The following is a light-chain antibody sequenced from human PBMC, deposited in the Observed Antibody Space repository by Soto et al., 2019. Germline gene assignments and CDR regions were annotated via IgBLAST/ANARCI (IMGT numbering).Light chain of an antibody. J-gene: IGKJ4*01. Sequence: EIVLTQSPDTLSLSPGERATLSCRASQSVSGYLGWYQQKPGQAPRLLIYDASNRAYGVPDRFRGSGSGTNFALTIASLEPDDFAVYDCQQRSNWPYLTFGGGTRV. CDR3: QQRSNWPYLT. CDR1: QSVSGY. V-gene: IGKV3-11*01. CDR2: DAS.